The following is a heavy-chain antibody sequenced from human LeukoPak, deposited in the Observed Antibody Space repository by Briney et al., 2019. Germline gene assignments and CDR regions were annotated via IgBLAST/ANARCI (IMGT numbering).Heavy chain of an antibody. J-gene: IGHJ5*02. Sequence: SETLSLTCTVSGGSISSCYWSWIRQPPGKGLEWIGYIYYGGSTNYNPSLKSRVTISVDTSKNQFSLNLSSVTAADTAVYYCAREGDKYANWFDTWGQGTLVTVSS. D-gene: IGHD2-8*01. CDR1: GGSISSCY. V-gene: IGHV4-59*01. CDR3: AREGDKYANWFDT. CDR2: IYYGGST.